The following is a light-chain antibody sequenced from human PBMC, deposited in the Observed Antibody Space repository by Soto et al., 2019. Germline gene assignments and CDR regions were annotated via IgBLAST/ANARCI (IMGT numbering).Light chain of an antibody. CDR3: HQRQSWPRT. CDR1: QYINTR. CDR2: QTS. Sequence: FGLTHSPATLSWFPCDMVPHSCRATQYINTRLAWYHHRPGQAPRLLIYQTSLRAAGIPARLSASGSGTDFTLTISDVQPEDFALYYCHQRQSWPRTFGQGTKVDIK. V-gene: IGKV3-11*01. J-gene: IGKJ1*01.